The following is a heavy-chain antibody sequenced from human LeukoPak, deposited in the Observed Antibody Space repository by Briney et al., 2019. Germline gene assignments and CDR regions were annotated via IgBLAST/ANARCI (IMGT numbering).Heavy chain of an antibody. D-gene: IGHD6-19*01. CDR3: ARVSRWFLAVAGYADY. V-gene: IGHV4-34*01. Sequence: PSETLSLTCAFSGGSFSGYSWSWIRQTPGQGLEWLGESNHRGSTNYNPSLKSRVTIPVDASKSQFSLKLSSVTAADTAVYYCARVSRWFLAVAGYADYWGQGTQVTVSS. J-gene: IGHJ4*02. CDR2: SNHRGST. CDR1: GGSFSGYS.